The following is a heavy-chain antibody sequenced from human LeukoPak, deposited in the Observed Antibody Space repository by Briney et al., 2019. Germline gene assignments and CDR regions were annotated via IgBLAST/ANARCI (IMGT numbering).Heavy chain of an antibody. CDR3: ARQVSYSTSLLGYYFDY. D-gene: IGHD2-2*01. CDR2: IYYSGST. V-gene: IGHV4-39*01. Sequence: SETLSLTCTVSGGSISNSSYYWGWIRQPPGKGLEWIGSIYYSGSTYYNPSLKSRVTISVDTSKNQFSLKLTSVTAADTAMFYCARQVSYSTSLLGYYFDYWGQGILVTVSS. J-gene: IGHJ4*02. CDR1: GGSISNSSYY.